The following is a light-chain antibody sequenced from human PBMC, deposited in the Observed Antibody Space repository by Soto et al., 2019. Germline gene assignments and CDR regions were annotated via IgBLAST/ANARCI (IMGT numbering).Light chain of an antibody. CDR2: VAS. CDR1: QSISNH. J-gene: IGKJ1*01. V-gene: IGKV1-39*01. Sequence: DIQMTQSPSSLSASVGDRVTITCRASQSISNHLNWYQQKPGKAPKLLILVASTLPSGVPSRFSGSGSGTDFTLTISSLQPEDFATYYCQQSYSNTQTFGQGTKVDIK. CDR3: QQSYSNTQT.